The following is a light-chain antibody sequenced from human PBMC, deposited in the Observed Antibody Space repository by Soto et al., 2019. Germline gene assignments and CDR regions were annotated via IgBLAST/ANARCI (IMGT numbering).Light chain of an antibody. Sequence: ILLTQSPDTLSVSPGERVTLSCRASQSVTINSAWYQHTPGQSPRLLISGASSGATGLPSRFSGSGSGTDFTLTIKSLQSEDAAVYYCQQYHHWPVTFGGGTKVDI. CDR3: QQYHHWPVT. CDR2: GAS. CDR1: QSVTIN. V-gene: IGKV3-15*01. J-gene: IGKJ4*01.